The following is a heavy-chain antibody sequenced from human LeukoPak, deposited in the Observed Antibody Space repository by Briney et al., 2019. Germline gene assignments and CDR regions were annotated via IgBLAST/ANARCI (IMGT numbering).Heavy chain of an antibody. D-gene: IGHD2-2*01. Sequence: GASVKVSCKASGYTFTSYDINWVRQATGQGLEWMGWMNPNSGNTGYAQRFQGRVTMTRDTSTNTVYMELSSLRSEDTAVYYCAREPNNRYCSSTSCYLDYWGQGTLVTVSS. CDR1: GYTFTSYD. CDR3: AREPNNRYCSSTSCYLDY. J-gene: IGHJ4*02. V-gene: IGHV1-8*01. CDR2: MNPNSGNT.